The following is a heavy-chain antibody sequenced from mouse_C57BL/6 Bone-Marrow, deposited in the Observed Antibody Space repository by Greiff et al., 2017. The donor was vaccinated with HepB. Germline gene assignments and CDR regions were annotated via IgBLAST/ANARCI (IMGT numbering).Heavy chain of an antibody. CDR1: GFNIKDYY. CDR2: IDPEDGET. CDR3: ARWKIYYGNRHYFDY. J-gene: IGHJ2*01. D-gene: IGHD2-1*01. V-gene: IGHV14-2*01. Sequence: VQLKESGAELVKPGASVKLSCTASGFNIKDYYMHWVKQRTELGLAWIGRIDPEDGETKYAPKFQGKATITADTSSTTAYLQLSSLTSEDTAVYYCARWKIYYGNRHYFDYWGQGTTLTVSS.